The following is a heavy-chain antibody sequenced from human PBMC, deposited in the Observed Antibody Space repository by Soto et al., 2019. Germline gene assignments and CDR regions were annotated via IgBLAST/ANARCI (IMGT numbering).Heavy chain of an antibody. V-gene: IGHV1-46*01. D-gene: IGHD3-16*02. CDR2: INPSGGST. CDR1: GYTFTSYY. Sequence: GASVKVSCKASGYTFTSYYMHWVRQAPGQGLEWMGIINPSGGSTSYAQEFQGRVTMTRDTSTSTVYMELSSLRSEDTAVYYCAREISGLGELSTWGQGTLVTVSS. J-gene: IGHJ5*02. CDR3: AREISGLGELST.